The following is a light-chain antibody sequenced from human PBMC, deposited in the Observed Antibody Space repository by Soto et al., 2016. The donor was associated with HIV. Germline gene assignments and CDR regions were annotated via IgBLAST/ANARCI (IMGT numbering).Light chain of an antibody. J-gene: IGLJ3*02. V-gene: IGLV3-25*03. CDR1: ALPKHD. CDR2: KDT. CDR3: QSADSSGTYWV. Sequence: SYELTQPPSVSVSPGQTARITRSGDALPKHDAYWYQQKAGQAPVLIMYKDTERPSEIPERFSGSSSGTTVTLTISGVQLEDEADYYCQSADSSGTYWVFGEGTRLTVL.